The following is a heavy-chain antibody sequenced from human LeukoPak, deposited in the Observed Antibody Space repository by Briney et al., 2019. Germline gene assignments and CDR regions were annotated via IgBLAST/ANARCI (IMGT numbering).Heavy chain of an antibody. CDR1: GFTFSSYA. CDR3: AKHRRSMIGSEFDY. D-gene: IGHD3-22*01. CDR2: ISGSGGST. V-gene: IGHV3-23*01. J-gene: IGHJ4*02. Sequence: GGSLRLSCAASGFTFSSYAMSWVRQAPGKGLEWVSVISGSGGSTYYADSMKGRFTISRDNSENTLFLQVNSLRAEDTAVYYCAKHRRSMIGSEFDYWGRGTLITVSS.